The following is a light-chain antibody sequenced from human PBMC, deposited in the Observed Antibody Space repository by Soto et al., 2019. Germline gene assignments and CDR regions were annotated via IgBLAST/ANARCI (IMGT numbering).Light chain of an antibody. CDR3: QRYDASLT. Sequence: EIVLTQSPGTLSLSVGARATLSCRSSQTVPNNYLVWYQQKPDQTPTVLIYGASNRAAGIPERFSGRGSGSDFTLTISILDPEDFAVYYCQRYDASLTCGQGTRV. CDR2: GAS. V-gene: IGKV3-20*01. J-gene: IGKJ1*01. CDR1: QTVPNNY.